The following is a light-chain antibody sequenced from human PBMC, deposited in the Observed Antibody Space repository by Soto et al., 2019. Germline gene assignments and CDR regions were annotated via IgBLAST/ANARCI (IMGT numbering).Light chain of an antibody. CDR1: QSVSSN. CDR3: QQYTNWPPWT. V-gene: IGKV3-15*01. J-gene: IGKJ1*01. Sequence: EIVMTQSPATLSVSPGERATLSCRASQSVSSNLAWYQQKPGQAPRLLIYGASTRATGIPARFSGSGSGPEFTLTISSLQSEDFAVYYCQQYTNWPPWTFGRGTKVEIK. CDR2: GAS.